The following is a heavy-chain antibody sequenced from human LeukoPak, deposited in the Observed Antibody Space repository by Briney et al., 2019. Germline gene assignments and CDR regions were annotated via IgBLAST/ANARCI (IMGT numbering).Heavy chain of an antibody. V-gene: IGHV3-7*01. CDR3: ARVEWCSSTSCGDY. CDR1: GFSFGDYW. CDR2: IKQDGSEK. D-gene: IGHD2-2*01. J-gene: IGHJ4*02. Sequence: PGGSLRLSCAASGFSFGDYWMSWVRQAPGKGLEWVANIKQDGSEKYYVDSMKGRFTISRDNAKNSLYLQVNSLRAEDTAVYYCARVEWCSSTSCGDYWGQGTLVTVSS.